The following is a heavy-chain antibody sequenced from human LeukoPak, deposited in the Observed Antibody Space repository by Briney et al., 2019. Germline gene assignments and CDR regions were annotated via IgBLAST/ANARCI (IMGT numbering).Heavy chain of an antibody. Sequence: PGGSLRLSCAASGFTFSTYFMNWVRQAPGKGLEWVSHIRSDGTITYADSVKGRFTISRDDAKTSVYLQLNSLRDEDTAIYYCARDNIWAFDIWGQGTMVTVSS. CDR2: IRSDGTI. CDR3: ARDNIWAFDI. V-gene: IGHV3-69-1*01. J-gene: IGHJ3*02. D-gene: IGHD2/OR15-2a*01. CDR1: GFTFSTYF.